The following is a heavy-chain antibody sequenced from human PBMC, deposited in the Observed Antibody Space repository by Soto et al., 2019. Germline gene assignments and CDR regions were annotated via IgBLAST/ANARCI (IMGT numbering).Heavy chain of an antibody. D-gene: IGHD5-12*01. CDR3: ARRRGFPYYYGMDF. J-gene: IGHJ6*02. CDR1: GGSISSGGYS. V-gene: IGHV4-30-2*01. Sequence: PSETLSLTCAVSGGSISSGGYSWSWIRQPPGKGLEWIGYIYHSGSTYYNPSLKSRVTISVDRSKNQFSLKLSSVTAADTAVYYCARRRGFPYYYGMDFWGQRTTVTVSS. CDR2: IYHSGST.